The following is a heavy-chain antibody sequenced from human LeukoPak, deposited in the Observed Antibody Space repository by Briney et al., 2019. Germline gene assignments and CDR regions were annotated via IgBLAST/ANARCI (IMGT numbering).Heavy chain of an antibody. Sequence: GGSLRLSCAASGFTFSSYEMNWVRQAPGKGLEWVSYISSSGSTIYYADSVKGRFTISRDNAKNSLYLQMNSLRAEDTAVYYCARLGGWSSYYSYYYMDVWGKGTTVTVSS. CDR2: ISSSGSTI. J-gene: IGHJ6*03. D-gene: IGHD6-19*01. V-gene: IGHV3-48*03. CDR1: GFTFSSYE. CDR3: ARLGGWSSYYSYYYMDV.